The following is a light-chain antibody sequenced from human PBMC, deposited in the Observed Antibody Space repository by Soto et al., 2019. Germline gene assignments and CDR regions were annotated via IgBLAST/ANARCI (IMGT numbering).Light chain of an antibody. J-gene: IGKJ5*01. CDR1: QSVSSN. Sequence: EIVMTQSPATLSVSPGERATLSCRASQSVSSNLAWYHQKPGQVPRLLIYGASTRATGIPATFSGSGSGTEFTLSISSLQSEDFPVYYCQQYKNWPHTFGQGTRL. CDR3: QQYKNWPHT. V-gene: IGKV3-15*01. CDR2: GAS.